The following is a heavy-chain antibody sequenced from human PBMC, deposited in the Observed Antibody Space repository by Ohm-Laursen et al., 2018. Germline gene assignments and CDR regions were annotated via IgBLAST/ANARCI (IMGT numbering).Heavy chain of an antibody. V-gene: IGHV3-13*01. CDR1: GFMFSTYD. D-gene: IGHD4-17*01. Sequence: GSLRLSCAASGFMFSTYDMHWVRQATGEGLEWVSGIGTAGDTYYQGSVKGRFTVSRENAKNSLYLQMNSLRAGDTAVYYCARGTVTTGVFDYWGQGTLVTVSS. CDR2: IGTAGDT. CDR3: ARGTVTTGVFDY. J-gene: IGHJ4*02.